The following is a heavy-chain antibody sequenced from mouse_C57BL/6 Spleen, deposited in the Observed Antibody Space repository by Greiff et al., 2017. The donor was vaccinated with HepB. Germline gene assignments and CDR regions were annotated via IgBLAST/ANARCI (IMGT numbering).Heavy chain of an antibody. D-gene: IGHD2-4*01. Sequence: VQLQQSGAELVRPGASVTLSCKASGYTFPDYEMHWVKQTPVHGLEWIGAIDPETGGTAYNQKFKGKAILTADKSSSTAYMERRSLTSEDSAVYYCTRTRDYDGGDYFDYWGQGTTLTVSS. V-gene: IGHV1-15*01. J-gene: IGHJ2*01. CDR2: IDPETGGT. CDR3: TRTRDYDGGDYFDY. CDR1: GYTFPDYE.